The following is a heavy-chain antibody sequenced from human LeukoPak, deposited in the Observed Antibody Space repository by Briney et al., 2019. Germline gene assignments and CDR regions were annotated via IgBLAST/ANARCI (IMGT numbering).Heavy chain of an antibody. Sequence: GGSLRLSCAASGFTFSSYSMNWVRQAPGKGLEWVSSISSSGSFIHYADSVKGRFTISRDNAKSSLYLQMNSLRAEDTAVYYCAGRRCTNGLCPFDYWGQGTLSPSPQ. CDR1: GFTFSSYS. CDR3: AGRRCTNGLCPFDY. D-gene: IGHD2-8*01. V-gene: IGHV3-21*01. J-gene: IGHJ4*02. CDR2: ISSSGSFI.